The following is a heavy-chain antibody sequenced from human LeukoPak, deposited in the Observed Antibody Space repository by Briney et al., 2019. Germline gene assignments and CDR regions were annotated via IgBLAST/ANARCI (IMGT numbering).Heavy chain of an antibody. V-gene: IGHV4-39*07. J-gene: IGHJ6*03. Sequence: SETLSLTCTVSGGSISSSSYYWGWIRQPPGKGLEWIGSIYYSGSTYYNPSLKSRVTISVDTSKNQFSLKLSSVTAADTAVYYCARGSSSWSTLYYYYYMDVWGKGTTVTVSS. CDR3: ARGSSSWSTLYYYYYMDV. CDR2: IYYSGST. CDR1: GGSISSSSYY. D-gene: IGHD6-13*01.